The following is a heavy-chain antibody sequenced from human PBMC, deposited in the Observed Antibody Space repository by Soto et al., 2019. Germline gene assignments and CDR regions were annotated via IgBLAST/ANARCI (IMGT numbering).Heavy chain of an antibody. Sequence: EVQLVESGGGLVKPGGSLRLSCAASGFTFSSYSMNWVRQAPGKGLEWVSSISSSSSYIYYADSVKGRFTISRDNAKNSLYLQMNSLRAEVTAVYYCARDRTPGVYGDYRFNYWGQGTLVTVSS. V-gene: IGHV3-21*01. CDR3: ARDRTPGVYGDYRFNY. CDR2: ISSSSSYI. CDR1: GFTFSSYS. D-gene: IGHD4-17*01. J-gene: IGHJ4*02.